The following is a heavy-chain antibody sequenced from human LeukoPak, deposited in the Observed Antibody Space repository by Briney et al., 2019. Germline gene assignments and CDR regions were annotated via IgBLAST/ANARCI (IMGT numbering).Heavy chain of an antibody. J-gene: IGHJ4*02. CDR1: GFTFSNAW. V-gene: IGHV3-15*01. Sequence: GGSLRLSCAASGFTFSNAWMSWVRQAPGKGLEWVGRIKNKTDGGTTDYAAPVKGRFTISRDDSKNTLYLQMNSLKTEDTAVYYCTTDEKVLRYFDWLDYFDYWGQGTLVTVSS. D-gene: IGHD3-9*01. CDR2: IKNKTDGGTT. CDR3: TTDEKVLRYFDWLDYFDY.